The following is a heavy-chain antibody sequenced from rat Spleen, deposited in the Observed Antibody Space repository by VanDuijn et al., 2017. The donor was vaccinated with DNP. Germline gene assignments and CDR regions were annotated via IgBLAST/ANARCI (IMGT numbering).Heavy chain of an antibody. CDR3: TRYYDSFDY. CDR1: GFTFSDYN. V-gene: IGHV5-7*01. CDR2: ISYDGGRT. D-gene: IGHD1-1*01. J-gene: IGHJ2*01. Sequence: EVQLVESGGGLVQPGRSLKLSCAASGFTFSDYNMAWVRQAPKKGLEWVATISYDGGRTYYRDSVKGRFTISRDDAKTTLYLQMDSLRSEDTATYYCTRYYDSFDYWGRGVMVTVSP.